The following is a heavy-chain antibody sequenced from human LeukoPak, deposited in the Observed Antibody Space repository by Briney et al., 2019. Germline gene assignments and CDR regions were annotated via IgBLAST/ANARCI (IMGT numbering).Heavy chain of an antibody. D-gene: IGHD2-15*01. CDR1: GYRFTSDW. V-gene: IGHV5-51*01. Sequence: PGESLKISRKGSGYRFTSDWIGWVRQMPGKGLEWMGIIYPGDSDTRYSPSFQGQVTISADKSVNTAYLQWSSLKASDTAMYYCARLSGRVVCSAGSCYIDSWGQGTLVTVSS. CDR3: ARLSGRVVCSAGSCYIDS. CDR2: IYPGDSDT. J-gene: IGHJ4*02.